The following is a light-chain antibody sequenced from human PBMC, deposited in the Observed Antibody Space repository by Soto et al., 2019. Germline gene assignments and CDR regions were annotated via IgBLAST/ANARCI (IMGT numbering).Light chain of an antibody. CDR3: KSYAGSNTYG. CDR1: KDDVGDCDF. J-gene: IGLJ1*01. V-gene: IGLV2-8*01. CDR2: EAV. Sequence: QSALTQPPSASVSPGQSVTISCTGTKDDVGDCDFASWYQHNPGQAPRLIIYEAVQRHSGVPDRFSGSNSGNTAALTVSGRQAAEEADSFCKSYAGSNTYGFGSGTKVTVL.